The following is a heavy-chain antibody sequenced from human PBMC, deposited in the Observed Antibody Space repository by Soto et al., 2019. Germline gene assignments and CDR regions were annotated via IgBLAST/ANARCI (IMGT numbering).Heavy chain of an antibody. CDR3: ARESDFWDDAYMRTFDI. CDR1: GDSFRSLISY. V-gene: IGHV4-61*01. Sequence: QVQLQESGPGLVKPSETLSLTCTVSGDSFRSLISYWIWIRQAPGTGREGMGYFYNSVNYDSGRTNYNPSLKSRVTISLDTPKNQFSLNLTSVTAADTAVYYCARESDFWDDAYMRTFDIWGQGTKVTVSS. CDR2: FYNSVNYDSGRT. D-gene: IGHD3-3*01. J-gene: IGHJ3*02.